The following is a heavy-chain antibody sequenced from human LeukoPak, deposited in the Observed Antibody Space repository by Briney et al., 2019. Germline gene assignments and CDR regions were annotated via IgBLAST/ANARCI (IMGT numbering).Heavy chain of an antibody. Sequence: SETLSLTCTVSGGSISSSSYYWGWIRQPPGKGLEWIGSIYYSGSTYYNPSLKSRVTISVATSKNQFILKLSSVTAEDTAVYYCARHMGAGIVVVVAAPYYFDYWGQGTLVTVPS. D-gene: IGHD2-15*01. J-gene: IGHJ4*02. CDR3: ARHMGAGIVVVVAAPYYFDY. CDR2: IYYSGST. CDR1: GGSISSSSYY. V-gene: IGHV4-39*01.